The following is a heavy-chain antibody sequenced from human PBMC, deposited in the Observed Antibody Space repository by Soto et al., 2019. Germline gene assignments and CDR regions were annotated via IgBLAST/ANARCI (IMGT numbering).Heavy chain of an antibody. J-gene: IGHJ4*02. D-gene: IGHD6-13*01. CDR3: ARSQYSSSWYPFDY. CDR2: ISGSGGST. Sequence: TGGSLRLSCAASGFTFSSYAMSWVRQAPGKGLEWVSAISGSGGSTYYADSVKGRFTISRDNSKNTLYLQMNSLRAEDTAVFYCARSQYSSSWYPFDYWGQGTLVTVSS. V-gene: IGHV3-23*01. CDR1: GFTFSSYA.